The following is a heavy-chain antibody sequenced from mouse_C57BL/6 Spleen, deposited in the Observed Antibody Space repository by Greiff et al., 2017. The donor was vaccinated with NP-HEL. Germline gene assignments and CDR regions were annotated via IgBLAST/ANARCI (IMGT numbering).Heavy chain of an antibody. CDR1: GYTFTSYW. CDR2: IDPSDSET. Sequence: QVQLQQPGAELVRPGSSVKLSCKASGYTFTSYWMHWVKQRPIQGLEWIGNIDPSDSETHYNQKFKDKATLTVDKSSSTAYMELRSLTSEDSAVYYCARNYGSSYYFDYWGQGTTLTVSS. J-gene: IGHJ2*01. CDR3: ARNYGSSYYFDY. V-gene: IGHV1-52*01. D-gene: IGHD1-1*01.